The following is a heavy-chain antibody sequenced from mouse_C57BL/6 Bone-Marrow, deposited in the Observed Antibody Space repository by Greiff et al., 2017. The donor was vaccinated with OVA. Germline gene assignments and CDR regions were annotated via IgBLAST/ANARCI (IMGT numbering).Heavy chain of an antibody. J-gene: IGHJ1*03. Sequence: VQVVESGPGLVQPSQSLSITCTVSGFSLTSYGVHWVRQSPGKGLEWLGVIWSGGSTDYNAAFISRLSISKDNSKSQVFFKMNSLQADDTAIYYCASTTGPHWYFDVWGTGTTVTVAS. D-gene: IGHD2-12*01. CDR2: IWSGGST. CDR3: ASTTGPHWYFDV. CDR1: GFSLTSYG. V-gene: IGHV2-2*01.